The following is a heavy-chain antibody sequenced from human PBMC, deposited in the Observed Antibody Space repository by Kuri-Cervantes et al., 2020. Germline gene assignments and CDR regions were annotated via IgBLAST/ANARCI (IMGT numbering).Heavy chain of an antibody. Sequence: SETLSLTCTVSGGSISSYYWSWIRQPPGKGLEWIGYIYYSGSTNYNPSLKSRVTISVDKSKNQFSLKLSSVTAADTAVYYCARAQYNWFDPWGQGTLVTVSS. CDR3: ARAQYNWFDP. D-gene: IGHD5-24*01. J-gene: IGHJ5*02. V-gene: IGHV4-59*12. CDR1: GGSISSYY. CDR2: IYYSGST.